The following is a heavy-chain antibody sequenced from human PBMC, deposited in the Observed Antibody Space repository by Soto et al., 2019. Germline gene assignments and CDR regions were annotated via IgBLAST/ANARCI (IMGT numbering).Heavy chain of an antibody. CDR3: ARGRRYYYGSGSSYYFDY. CDR2: INHSGST. Sequence: SETLSLTCAVYGGSFSGYYWSWIRQPPGKGLEWIGEINHSGSTNYNPSLKSRVTISVDTSKNQFSLKLSSVTAADTAVYYCARGRRYYYGSGSSYYFDYWGQGTLVTVSS. J-gene: IGHJ4*02. D-gene: IGHD3-10*01. V-gene: IGHV4-34*01. CDR1: GGSFSGYY.